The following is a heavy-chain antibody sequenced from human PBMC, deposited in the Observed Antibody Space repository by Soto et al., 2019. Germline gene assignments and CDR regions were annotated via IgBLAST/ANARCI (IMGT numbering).Heavy chain of an antibody. D-gene: IGHD1-1*01. CDR1: GFTFSSYG. V-gene: IGHV3-30*18. CDR3: AKEGPITNWYFAY. CDR2: ISYDGNVA. J-gene: IGHJ4*02. Sequence: QVQLVESGGGVVQPGRSLRLSCAASGFTFSSYGMHWVRQAPGKGLEWVTVISYDGNVAYYADSVKGRFTISRDNSKNTLYLQMNSLRTDDTAMYYCAKEGPITNWYFAYWGQGTLVTVSS.